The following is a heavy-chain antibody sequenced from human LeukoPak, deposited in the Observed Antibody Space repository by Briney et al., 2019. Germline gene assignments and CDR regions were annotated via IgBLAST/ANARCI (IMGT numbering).Heavy chain of an antibody. D-gene: IGHD4-23*01. J-gene: IGHJ4*02. V-gene: IGHV3-23*01. CDR3: AKGIQWELPIDY. CDR2: ISRSGGST. Sequence: PGGSLRLPCAASGFTFRSYAMTWVRQASGKGREWVSAISRSGGSTYYADSVKGRFTISRDSSKNTLYLQMNSLRAEDTAVYYCAKGIQWELPIDYWGQGTLVTVSS. CDR1: GFTFRSYA.